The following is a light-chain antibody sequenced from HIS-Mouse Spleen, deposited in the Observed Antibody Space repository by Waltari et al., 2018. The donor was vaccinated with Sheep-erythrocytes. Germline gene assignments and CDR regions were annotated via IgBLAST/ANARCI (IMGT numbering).Light chain of an antibody. CDR2: AAS. Sequence: AIQMTQSPSSLSASVGDRVTITCRASQGIRNDLGWYQQKTGKAPKLQIYAASSLQSGVPSRFSGSGSGTDFTLTISSLQPEDFATYYCLQDYNYPYTFGQGTKLEIK. J-gene: IGKJ2*01. CDR3: LQDYNYPYT. CDR1: QGIRND. V-gene: IGKV1-6*01.